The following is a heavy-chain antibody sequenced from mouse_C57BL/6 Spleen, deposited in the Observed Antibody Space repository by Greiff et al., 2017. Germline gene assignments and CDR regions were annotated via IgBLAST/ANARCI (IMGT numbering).Heavy chain of an antibody. J-gene: IGHJ1*03. CDR2: IWSGGST. D-gene: IGHD3-3*01. V-gene: IGHV2-2*01. Sequence: VQLQESGPGLVQPSQSLSITCTVSGFSLTSYGVHWVRQSPGKGLEWLGVIWSGGSTDYNAAFISRLSISKDNSKSQVFFKMNSLQADDTAIYYCARNRATYWYFDVWGTGTTVTVSS. CDR3: ARNRATYWYFDV. CDR1: GFSLTSYG.